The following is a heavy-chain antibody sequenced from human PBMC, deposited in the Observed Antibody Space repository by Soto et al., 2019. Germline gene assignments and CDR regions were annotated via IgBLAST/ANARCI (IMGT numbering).Heavy chain of an antibody. Sequence: ASVKVSCKVSGYTLTELSMHWVRQAPGKGLEWMGGFDPEDGETIYAQKFQGRVTMTEDTSTDTAYMELSSLRSGDTAVYYCATVILVDTAMGGYYFDYWGQGTLVTVSS. J-gene: IGHJ4*02. CDR1: GYTLTELS. D-gene: IGHD5-18*01. CDR2: FDPEDGET. CDR3: ATVILVDTAMGGYYFDY. V-gene: IGHV1-24*01.